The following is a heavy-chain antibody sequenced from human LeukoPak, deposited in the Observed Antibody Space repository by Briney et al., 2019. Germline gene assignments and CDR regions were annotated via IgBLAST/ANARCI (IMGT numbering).Heavy chain of an antibody. CDR3: ARGDWGSPDYYYMDV. Sequence: SETLSLTCAVYGGSFSGYYWSWIRQPPGKGLEWIGEINHSGSTNYNPSLKSRVTISIDTSKNQFSLKQSSVTAADTAVYYCARGDWGSPDYYYMDVWGKGTTVTISS. J-gene: IGHJ6*03. D-gene: IGHD7-27*01. CDR2: INHSGST. CDR1: GGSFSGYY. V-gene: IGHV4-34*01.